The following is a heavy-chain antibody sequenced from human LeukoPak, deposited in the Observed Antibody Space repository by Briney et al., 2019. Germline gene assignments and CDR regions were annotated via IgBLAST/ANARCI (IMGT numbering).Heavy chain of an antibody. J-gene: IGHJ4*02. V-gene: IGHV3-33*01. CDR1: GFPFSSYG. Sequence: GGSLRLSCAASGFPFSSYGMHWVRQAPGKGLEWVAVIWYDGSNKYYADSVKGRFTISRDNSKNTLYLQMNSLRAEDTAVYHCARCPRGGYYLDYWGQGTLVTVSS. CDR2: IWYDGSNK. CDR3: ARCPRGGYYLDY. D-gene: IGHD3-3*01.